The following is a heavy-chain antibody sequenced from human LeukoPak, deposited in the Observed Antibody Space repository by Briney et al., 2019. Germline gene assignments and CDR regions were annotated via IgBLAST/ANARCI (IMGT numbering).Heavy chain of an antibody. Sequence: GGSLRLSCAASGFTFSSYAMSWVRQAPGKGLEWVSGTGGSGDTTYYADSVKGRFTISRDNSKNTLYLQMNSLRAEDTALYYCAKDPGATTPAGYWGQGTLVTVSS. CDR3: AKDPGATTPAGY. J-gene: IGHJ4*02. CDR1: GFTFSSYA. D-gene: IGHD1-26*01. V-gene: IGHV3-23*01. CDR2: TGGSGDTT.